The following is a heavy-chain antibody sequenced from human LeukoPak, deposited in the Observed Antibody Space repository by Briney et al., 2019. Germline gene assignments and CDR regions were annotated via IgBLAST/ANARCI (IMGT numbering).Heavy chain of an antibody. J-gene: IGHJ1*01. D-gene: IGHD3-10*01. V-gene: IGHV3-53*01. Sequence: GGSLRLSCAASGFTFSSYAMHWVRQAPGKGLEWASAMNSGGDTYYADSVRGRFIISRDKSRNTLYLQMNSLRVDDTAVYYCARGGSMVRGVLWGQGTLVTVSS. CDR2: MNSGGDT. CDR1: GFTFSSYA. CDR3: ARGGSMVRGVL.